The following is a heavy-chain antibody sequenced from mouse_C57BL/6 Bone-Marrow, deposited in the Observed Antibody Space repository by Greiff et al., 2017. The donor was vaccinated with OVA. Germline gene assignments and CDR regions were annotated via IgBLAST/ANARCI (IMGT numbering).Heavy chain of an antibody. D-gene: IGHD1-1*01. V-gene: IGHV1-55*01. J-gene: IGHJ3*01. CDR2: IYPGSGST. Sequence: QVQLQQSGAELVKPGASVKMSCKASGYTFTSYWITWVKQRPGQGLEWIGDIYPGSGSTNYNEKFKSKATLTVDTSSSTAYMQLSSLTSEDSAVYYCAREGRIYYYGPFAYWGQGTLVTVSA. CDR3: AREGRIYYYGPFAY. CDR1: GYTFTSYW.